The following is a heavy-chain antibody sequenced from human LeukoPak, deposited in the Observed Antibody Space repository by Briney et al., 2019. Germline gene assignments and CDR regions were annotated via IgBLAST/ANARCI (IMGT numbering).Heavy chain of an antibody. D-gene: IGHD3-22*01. Sequence: PGGSLRLSCAASGFTFTSYSMNWVRQAPGKGLEWVSSISSSSNYIYYADSVKGRFTISRDNAKNLLYLQMNSLRAEDTAVYYCARVDYYDSSGYYSPGFDYWGQGTLVTVSS. CDR3: ARVDYYDSSGYYSPGFDY. CDR2: ISSSSNYI. J-gene: IGHJ4*02. V-gene: IGHV3-21*06. CDR1: GFTFTSYS.